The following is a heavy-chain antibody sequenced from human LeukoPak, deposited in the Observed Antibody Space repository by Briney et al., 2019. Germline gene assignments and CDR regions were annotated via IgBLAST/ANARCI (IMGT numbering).Heavy chain of an antibody. CDR1: GGSFSGYY. Sequence: PSETLSLTCAVYGGSFSGYYWSWIRQPPGKGLEWIGEINHSGSTNYNPSLKSRVTISVDTSKNQFSLKLCSVTAADTAVYYCARVGSTVGTNWFDPWGQGTLVTVSS. V-gene: IGHV4-34*01. CDR2: INHSGST. J-gene: IGHJ5*02. D-gene: IGHD1-7*01. CDR3: ARVGSTVGTNWFDP.